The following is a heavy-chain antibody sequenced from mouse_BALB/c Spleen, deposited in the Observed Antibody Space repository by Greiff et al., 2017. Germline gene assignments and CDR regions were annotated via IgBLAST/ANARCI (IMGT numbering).Heavy chain of an antibody. CDR3: ASSTVVATDWFAY. CDR1: GFSLTSYG. D-gene: IGHD1-1*01. Sequence: VQRVESGPGLVAPSQSLSITCTVSGFSLTSYGVHWVRQPPGKGLEWLGVIWAGGSTNYNSALMSRLSISKDNSKSQVFLKMNSLQTDDTAMYYCASSTVVATDWFAYWGQGTLVTVSA. CDR2: IWAGGST. J-gene: IGHJ3*01. V-gene: IGHV2-9*02.